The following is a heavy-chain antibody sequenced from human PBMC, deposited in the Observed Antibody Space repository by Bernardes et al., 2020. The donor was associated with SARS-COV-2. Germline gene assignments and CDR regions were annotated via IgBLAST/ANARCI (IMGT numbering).Heavy chain of an antibody. CDR3: AKSLLYGSGSPLDY. Sequence: GGSLRLSCAASGFTFSAYGMHWVRQAPGKGLEWVTVISSDGSNHYYADSVKGRFTISRDNSKNTLHLQMDSLRAEDTAVYYCAKSLLYGSGSPLDYWGQGSLVTVSS. D-gene: IGHD3-10*01. J-gene: IGHJ4*02. V-gene: IGHV3-30*18. CDR1: GFTFSAYG. CDR2: ISSDGSNH.